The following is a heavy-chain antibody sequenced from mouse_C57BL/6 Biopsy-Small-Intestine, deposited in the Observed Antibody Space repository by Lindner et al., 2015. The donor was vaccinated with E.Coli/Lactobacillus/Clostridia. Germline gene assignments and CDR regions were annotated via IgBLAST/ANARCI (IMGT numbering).Heavy chain of an antibody. J-gene: IGHJ2*01. V-gene: IGHV5-17*01. CDR2: ISSGSSAI. CDR3: TRGNDGSFDY. Sequence: VQLQESGGGLVKPGGSLKLSCAASGFTFSDFGMHWVRQAPEKGLEWVAYISSGSSAIYYADTVKGRFTISRDNAKNTLFLQMTSLRFEDTAIYYCTRGNDGSFDYWGQGTTLTVSS. CDR1: GFTFSDFG. D-gene: IGHD2-3*01.